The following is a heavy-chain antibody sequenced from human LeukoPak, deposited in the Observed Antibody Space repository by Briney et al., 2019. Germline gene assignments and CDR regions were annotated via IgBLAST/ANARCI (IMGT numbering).Heavy chain of an antibody. CDR2: FSSRSGSIT. D-gene: IGHD6-25*01. CDR3: ARRGIDAFDF. J-gene: IGHJ3*01. Sequence: GGSLRLSCEASGFTFSDYSMNWVRQAPGKGPEWVSYFSSRSGSITHYADSVKGRFTISRDNAKNLLYLQMNSVRAEDTAVYYCARRGIDAFDFWGQGTVVTVSS. V-gene: IGHV3-48*04. CDR1: GFTFSDYS.